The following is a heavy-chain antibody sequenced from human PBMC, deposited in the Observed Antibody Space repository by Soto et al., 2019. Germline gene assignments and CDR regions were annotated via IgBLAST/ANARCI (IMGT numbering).Heavy chain of an antibody. J-gene: IGHJ5*02. CDR2: INAGNGNT. D-gene: IGHD2-15*01. CDR3: ARDRILYHWFDP. CDR1: GYTFTSYA. V-gene: IGHV1-3*01. Sequence: ASVKVSCKASGYTFTSYAMHWVRQAPGQRLEWMGWINAGNGNTKYSQKFQGRVTITRDTSASTAYMELSSLRSEDTAVYYCARDRILYHWFDPWGQGTLVTVSS.